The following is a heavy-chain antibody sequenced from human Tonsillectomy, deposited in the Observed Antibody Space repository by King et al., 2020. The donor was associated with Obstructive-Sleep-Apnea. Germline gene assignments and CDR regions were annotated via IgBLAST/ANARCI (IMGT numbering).Heavy chain of an antibody. D-gene: IGHD3-16*01. V-gene: IGHV3-11*01. J-gene: IGHJ4*02. CDR2: ISSSGTRK. CDR3: ARDPERDYYDFDEHFDY. Sequence: VQLVESGGGLDKPGGSLTLSCAASAFIVTDYNMHWIRQAPGKGLEWVSYISSSGTRKYYADSVKGRFTISRDNAKNSLYLQMNYLRAEDTAMYYCARDPERDYYDFDEHFDYWGQGTLVTVSS. CDR1: AFIVTDYN.